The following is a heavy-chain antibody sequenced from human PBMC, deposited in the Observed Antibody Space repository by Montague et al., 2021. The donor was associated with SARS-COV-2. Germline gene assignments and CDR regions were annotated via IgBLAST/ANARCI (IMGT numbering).Heavy chain of an antibody. CDR2: INWNGNSR. V-gene: IGHV3-9*01. J-gene: IGHJ4*02. D-gene: IGHD3-10*01. CDR3: AAATYGSIAY. Sequence: SLRLSCAASGFTFPASAMHWVRQAPGKGLEWVSGINWNGNSRGYADSVEGRFTISRDNAANSLFLQMSSLRPEDTALYYCAAATYGSIAYWGQGNLVTVSS. CDR1: GFTFPASA.